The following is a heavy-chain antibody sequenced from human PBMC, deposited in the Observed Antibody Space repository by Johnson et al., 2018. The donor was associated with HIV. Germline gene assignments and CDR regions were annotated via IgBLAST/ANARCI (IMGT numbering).Heavy chain of an antibody. CDR1: GFTVSSNY. CDR3: ASQGIVVEIHDAFDI. D-gene: IGHD2-2*01. V-gene: IGHV3-66*04. J-gene: IGHJ3*02. CDR2: IYSGGST. Sequence: VQLVESGGGVVQPGRSLRLSCAASGFTVSSNYMSWVRQAPGKGLEWVSVIYSGGSTYYADSVKGRFTISRDNSKNTLYLQMNSLRAEDTAVYYCASQGIVVEIHDAFDIWGQGTMVTVSS.